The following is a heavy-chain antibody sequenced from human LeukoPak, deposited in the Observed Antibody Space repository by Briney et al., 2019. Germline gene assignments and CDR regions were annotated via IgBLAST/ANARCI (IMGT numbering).Heavy chain of an antibody. D-gene: IGHD4-17*01. CDR1: GYTFTKYY. Sequence: VASVKVSCRASGYTFTKYYIHWLRQAPGQGLEWMGIINPSGGITTYAQKFQGRVTMTRDRSTSTVYMELSSLRSEDTAVYYCARGGLGAGGDFGKLEFPEPKGFFYYYGLDVWGQGTTVTVSS. V-gene: IGHV1-46*01. CDR2: INPSGGIT. J-gene: IGHJ6*02. CDR3: ARGGLGAGGDFGKLEFPEPKGFFYYYGLDV.